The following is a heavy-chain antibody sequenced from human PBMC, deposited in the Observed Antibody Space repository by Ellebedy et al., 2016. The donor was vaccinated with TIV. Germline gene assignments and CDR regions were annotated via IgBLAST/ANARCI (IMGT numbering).Heavy chain of an antibody. D-gene: IGHD3/OR15-3a*01. CDR1: GGTFSNSA. CDR2: IIPILDIT. CDR3: ARGGARTKYFQH. V-gene: IGHV1-69*04. J-gene: IGHJ1*01. Sequence: AASVKVTCKASGGTFSNSAINWVRQAPGQGLEWMGRIIPILDITNYAQTFKGRVTITADKSTTTAYMELTSLRSDDTAVYYCARGGARTKYFQHWGQGTLVTVSS.